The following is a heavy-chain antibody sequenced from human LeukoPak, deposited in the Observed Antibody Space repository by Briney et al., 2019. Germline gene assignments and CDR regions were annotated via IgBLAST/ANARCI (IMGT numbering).Heavy chain of an antibody. J-gene: IGHJ4*02. V-gene: IGHV3-21*01. CDR2: ISSSSSYI. CDR3: AKPAGSHYYDSSGYYFDY. CDR1: GFTFSSYS. D-gene: IGHD3-22*01. Sequence: PGGSLRLSCAASGFTFSSYSMNWVRQAPGKGLEWVSSISSSSSYIYYADSVKGRFTISRDNAKNSLYLQMNSLRAEDTAVYYCAKPAGSHYYDSSGYYFDYWGQGTLVTVSS.